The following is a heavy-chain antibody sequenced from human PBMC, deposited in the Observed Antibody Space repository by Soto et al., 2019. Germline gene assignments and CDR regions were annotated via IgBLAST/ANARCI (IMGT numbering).Heavy chain of an antibody. CDR2: ISYDGSNK. V-gene: IGHV3-30*19. Sequence: GGSLRLSCAASGFTFSSYGMHWVRQAPGKGLEWVAVISYDGSNKYYADSVKGRFTISRDNSKSTLYLQMNSLRAEDTAVYYCARDREIVVVPAAMKDYYYYYGMDVWGQGTTVTVSS. J-gene: IGHJ6*02. CDR3: ARDREIVVVPAAMKDYYYYYGMDV. D-gene: IGHD2-2*01. CDR1: GFTFSSYG.